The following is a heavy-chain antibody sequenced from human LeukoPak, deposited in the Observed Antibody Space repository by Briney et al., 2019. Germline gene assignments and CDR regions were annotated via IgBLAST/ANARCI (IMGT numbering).Heavy chain of an antibody. D-gene: IGHD3-10*01. V-gene: IGHV4-59*08. J-gene: IGHJ5*02. CDR1: GASISSYY. CDR3: ARHYGP. Sequence: PSETLSHTCTVSGASISSYYWSWIRQPPGKGLEWIGDIYYSGSIKYNPSLKSRVTISADTSKNQFSLKLNSVTAADTAVYYCARHYGPWGQGTLVTVSS. CDR2: IYYSGSI.